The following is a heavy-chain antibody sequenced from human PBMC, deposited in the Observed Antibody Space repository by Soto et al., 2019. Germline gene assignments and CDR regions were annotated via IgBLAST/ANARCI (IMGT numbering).Heavy chain of an antibody. V-gene: IGHV3-23*01. CDR2: ISGSGGNT. J-gene: IGHJ2*01. D-gene: IGHD3-16*01. Sequence: GGSLRLSCAASGFTFSSYAMSWVRQAPGKGLEWVSAISGSGGNTYYADSVKGRFTISRDNSKNTLYLQMNSLRAEDTVVNFCGSVLGGVYWYFDLWGRGTLVPVSS. CDR3: GSVLGGVYWYFDL. CDR1: GFTFSSYA.